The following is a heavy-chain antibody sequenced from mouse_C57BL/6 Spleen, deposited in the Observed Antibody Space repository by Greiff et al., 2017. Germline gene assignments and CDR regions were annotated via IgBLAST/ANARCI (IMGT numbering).Heavy chain of an antibody. CDR1: GYTFTSYW. J-gene: IGHJ2*01. V-gene: IGHV1-52*01. CDR2: IDPSDSET. D-gene: IGHD1-1*01. Sequence: VQLQQPGAELVRPGSSVKLSCKASGYTFTSYWMHWVKQRPIQGLEWIGNIDPSDSETHYNQKFKDKATLTVDKSSSTAYMQLSSLTSADSAVYYCAREIYFYFDYWGQGTTLTVSS. CDR3: AREIYFYFDY.